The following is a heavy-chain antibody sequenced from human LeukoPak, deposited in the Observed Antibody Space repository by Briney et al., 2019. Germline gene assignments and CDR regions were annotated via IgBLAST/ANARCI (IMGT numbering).Heavy chain of an antibody. J-gene: IGHJ3*02. V-gene: IGHV3-43*01. CDR1: GLTFDDYS. Sequence: PGGSLRLSCAASGLTFDDYSMHWVRQPPGKGLEWVCLISWDGRNTDCADAVKGRFTISRDNTKNSLYVQMNSLRSEDTALYYCARASSSWLSDAFDIWGQGTMVTVSS. CDR2: ISWDGRNT. CDR3: ARASSSWLSDAFDI. D-gene: IGHD6-13*01.